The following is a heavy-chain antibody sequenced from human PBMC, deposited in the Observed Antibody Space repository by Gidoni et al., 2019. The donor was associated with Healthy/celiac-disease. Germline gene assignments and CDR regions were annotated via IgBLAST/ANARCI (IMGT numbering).Heavy chain of an antibody. Sequence: EVQTVESGGGLVQTGVSLGLSRSASGFTFSSYSMHWVRQAPGKGLGWVSYISSSSSTIYYADSVKGRFTISRDNAKNSLYLQMNSLRDEDTAVYYCAREVGATVNWFDPWGQGTLVTVSS. CDR1: GFTFSSYS. CDR2: ISSSSSTI. J-gene: IGHJ5*02. CDR3: AREVGATVNWFDP. V-gene: IGHV3-48*02. D-gene: IGHD1-26*01.